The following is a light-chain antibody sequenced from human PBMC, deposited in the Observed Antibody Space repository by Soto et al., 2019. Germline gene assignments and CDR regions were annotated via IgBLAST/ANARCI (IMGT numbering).Light chain of an antibody. CDR3: CAYADTFYV. CDR2: GVS. Sequence: QSLLTEPRAVSGDPGQPVPVYYTGTSSDVGSYKDVPCYQHHPGKVPKLMIYGVSERPSGVPDRFSGSKSGNTASLTISGLQAEDEANYYCCAYADTFYVFGTGTKVTVL. J-gene: IGLJ1*01. CDR1: SSDVGSYKD. V-gene: IGLV2-11*01.